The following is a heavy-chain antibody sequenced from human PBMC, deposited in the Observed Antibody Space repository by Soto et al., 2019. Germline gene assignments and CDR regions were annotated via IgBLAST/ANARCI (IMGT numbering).Heavy chain of an antibody. CDR2: ISYDGSNK. V-gene: IGHV3-30*18. J-gene: IGHJ4*02. CDR3: AKDSGDYYGDYPFDY. CDR1: GFPFSSIA. Sequence: QVQLVESGGGVVQPGRSLRLSCAASGFPFSSIAMNWVGQAPGKGLGWVAVISYDGSNKYLADSVKGRFTISRDNSKNTLYLQMNSLRAEDTAVYYCAKDSGDYYGDYPFDYWGQGTLVTVSS. D-gene: IGHD4-17*01.